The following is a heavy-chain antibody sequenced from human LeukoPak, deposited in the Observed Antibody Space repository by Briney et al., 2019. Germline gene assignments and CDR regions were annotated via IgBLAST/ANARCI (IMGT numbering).Heavy chain of an antibody. Sequence: GGSLRLSCAASGFTVSSNYMSWVRQAPGKGLEWVSVIYSGGSTYYADSVKGRFTISRDNSKNTLYLQMNSLRAEDTAVYYCASGIGILTGCYSGYYFDYWGQGTLVTVSS. CDR1: GFTVSSNY. J-gene: IGHJ4*02. CDR3: ASGIGILTGCYSGYYFDY. CDR2: IYSGGST. D-gene: IGHD3-9*01. V-gene: IGHV3-66*01.